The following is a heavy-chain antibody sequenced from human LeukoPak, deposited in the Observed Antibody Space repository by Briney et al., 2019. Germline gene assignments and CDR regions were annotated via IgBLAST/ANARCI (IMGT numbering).Heavy chain of an antibody. Sequence: GGSLRLSCVGSGFTFSSHGMNWVRQAPGKGLEWVSGISPNGVITYYADSVKGRFTISRDNYKGTVYLQMNSLKASDTAMYFCARLGNQYGGFENFRIDYWGQGTPVTVSS. CDR3: ARLGNQYGGFENFRIDY. CDR1: GFTFSSHG. D-gene: IGHD3-10*01. J-gene: IGHJ4*02. V-gene: IGHV3-23*01. CDR2: ISPNGVIT.